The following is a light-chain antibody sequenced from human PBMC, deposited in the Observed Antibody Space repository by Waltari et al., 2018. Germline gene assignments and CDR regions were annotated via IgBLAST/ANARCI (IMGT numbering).Light chain of an antibody. Sequence: IQMTQSPSSLSASVGDRVTITGRASQSISNFLNWYQHKPGKAPKLLIYAASSLQIGVPSRFGGSGSGTDFTRTNSSLQPEDFATYYGQQSYSTPRTFGQGTKVEIK. CDR1: QSISNF. V-gene: IGKV1-39*01. CDR3: QQSYSTPRT. CDR2: AAS. J-gene: IGKJ1*01.